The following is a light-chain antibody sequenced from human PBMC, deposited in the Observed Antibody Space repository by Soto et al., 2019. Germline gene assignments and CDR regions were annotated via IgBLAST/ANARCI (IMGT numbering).Light chain of an antibody. J-gene: IGKJ2*02. Sequence: EIVMTQSPATLSVSPGERATLSCRASQSVSSDLAWYQQKPGQAPRLLIYGASTRATGFPARFSGSGSGTEFTLTISSLQSEDFAVYYCQQYNNWRTFGQGTKLEIK. CDR1: QSVSSD. CDR3: QQYNNWRT. CDR2: GAS. V-gene: IGKV3-15*01.